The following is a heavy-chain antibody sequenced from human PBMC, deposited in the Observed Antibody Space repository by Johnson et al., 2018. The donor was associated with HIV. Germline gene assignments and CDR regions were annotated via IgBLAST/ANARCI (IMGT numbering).Heavy chain of an antibody. D-gene: IGHD5-18*01. CDR2: ISYDGSNK. CDR3: AGQLARGAFYI. CDR1: GFTFSSYV. V-gene: IGHV3-30*03. Sequence: QVQLVESGGGVVQPGGSLRLSCAASGFTFSSYVMSWVRQAPGKGLEWVAVISYDGSNKYYVDSVKGRFTISRDNAKNSLYLQMNSLRAEDTAVYYCAGQLARGAFYIWGQGTMVTVSS. J-gene: IGHJ3*02.